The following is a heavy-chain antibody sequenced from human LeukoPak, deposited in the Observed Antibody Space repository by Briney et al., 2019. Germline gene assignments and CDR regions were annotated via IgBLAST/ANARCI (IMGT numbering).Heavy chain of an antibody. J-gene: IGHJ6*02. Sequence: PSETLSLTCTVSGGSISSGGYYWSWIRQHPGKGLEWIGYIYYSGSTYYNPSLKSRVTISVDTSKNQFSLKLSSVTAADTAVYYCARDPSTMVRGLYYGMDVWGQGATVTVSS. CDR3: ARDPSTMVRGLYYGMDV. V-gene: IGHV4-31*03. D-gene: IGHD3-10*01. CDR1: GGSISSGGYY. CDR2: IYYSGST.